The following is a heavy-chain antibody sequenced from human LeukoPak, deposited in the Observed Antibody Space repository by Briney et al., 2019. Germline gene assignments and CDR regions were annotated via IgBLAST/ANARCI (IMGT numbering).Heavy chain of an antibody. Sequence: PSETLSLTCTVSGYSISSGYYWGWIRQPPGKGLEWIGSIYHSGSSNYNPSLKSRVTMSVDTSKNQFSLKLSSVTAADTAVYYCARTGVVVLRHFDWLLTGFDPWSQGTLVTVSS. V-gene: IGHV4-38-2*02. CDR3: ARTGVVVLRHFDWLLTGFDP. D-gene: IGHD3-9*01. J-gene: IGHJ5*02. CDR2: IYHSGSS. CDR1: GYSISSGYY.